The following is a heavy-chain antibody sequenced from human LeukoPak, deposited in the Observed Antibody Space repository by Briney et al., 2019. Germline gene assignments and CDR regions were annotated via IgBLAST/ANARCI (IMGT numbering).Heavy chain of an antibody. D-gene: IGHD6-19*01. V-gene: IGHV3-23*01. J-gene: IGHJ4*02. CDR1: GFTFSSYA. CDR3: AKDRHLIAVATLDY. CDR2: ISGSGGST. Sequence: GGSLRLSCAASGFTFSSYAMSWVRQAPGKGLEWVSAISGSGGSTYYADSVKGRFTISRDNSKDTLYLQMNSLRAEDTAVYYCAKDRHLIAVATLDYWGRGTLVTVSS.